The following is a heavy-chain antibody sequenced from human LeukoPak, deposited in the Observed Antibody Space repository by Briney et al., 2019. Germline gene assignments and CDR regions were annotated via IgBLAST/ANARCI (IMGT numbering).Heavy chain of an antibody. Sequence: GGSLRLSCAASGFTFSSYGMHWACQAPGKGLEWVAVIWYDGSNKYYADSVKGRFTISRDNSKNTLYLQMNSLRAEDTAVYYRAKDFGDGYNWDYFDYWGQGTLVTVSS. CDR1: GFTFSSYG. V-gene: IGHV3-33*06. J-gene: IGHJ4*02. CDR2: IWYDGSNK. D-gene: IGHD5-24*01. CDR3: AKDFGDGYNWDYFDY.